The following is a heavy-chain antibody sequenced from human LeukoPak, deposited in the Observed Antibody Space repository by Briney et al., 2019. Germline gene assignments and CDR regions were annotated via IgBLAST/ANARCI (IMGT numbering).Heavy chain of an antibody. V-gene: IGHV1-8*01. CDR1: GYTFTSYD. CDR3: AIGGISWYYYYYGMDV. CDR2: MNPNSGNT. D-gene: IGHD6-13*01. J-gene: IGHJ6*02. Sequence: GASVKVSCKASGYTFTSYDINWVRQATGQGLEWMGWMNPNSGNTGYAQKFQGRVTMTRNTSISTAYMELSSLRSEDTAVYYCAIGGISWYYYYYGMDVWGQGTTVTVSS.